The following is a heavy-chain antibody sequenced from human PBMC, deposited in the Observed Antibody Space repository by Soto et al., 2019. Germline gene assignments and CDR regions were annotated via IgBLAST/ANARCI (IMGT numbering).Heavy chain of an antibody. CDR2: INHSGST. CDR1: GGSFSGYY. J-gene: IGHJ5*02. Sequence: QVQLQQWGAGLLKPSETLSLTCAVYGGSFSGYYWSWIRQPPGKGLEWIGEINHSGSTNYNPSLNSRVPIAVDTSKNQSSLKLSSVTAADTAVYYCAGKSGWFDPWGQGTLVTVSS. D-gene: IGHD3-3*01. V-gene: IGHV4-34*01. CDR3: AGKSGWFDP.